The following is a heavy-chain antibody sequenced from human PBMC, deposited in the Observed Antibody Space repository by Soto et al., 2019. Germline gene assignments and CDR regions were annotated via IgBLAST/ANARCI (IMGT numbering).Heavy chain of an antibody. V-gene: IGHV5-51*01. Sequence: SLTVSYKGCGYRFTSYWIPRMRHLPGKGLEWMGIIYPSDSDTRYSPSFQGQVTISADKSTSTAYLHWSSLKASDTAMYFCARHVRPVTDRNYDCSSGLDVWGHGTTVTVSS. CDR2: IYPSDSDT. D-gene: IGHD2-21*02. CDR1: GYRFTSYW. J-gene: IGHJ6*02. CDR3: ARHVRPVTDRNYDCSSGLDV.